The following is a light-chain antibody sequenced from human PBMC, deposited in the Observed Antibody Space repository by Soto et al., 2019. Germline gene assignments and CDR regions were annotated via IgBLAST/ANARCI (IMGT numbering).Light chain of an antibody. CDR3: QKYNSAPLT. V-gene: IGKV1-27*01. Sequence: DIQVTQSPSSLSASLGDRVTITCRANQAIGVYLAWVQQQPRKVPKLLISAASALQSGVPSRFGGSGSGTDFTSTISSLQPEDIATYYGQKYNSAPLTFGGGTKVES. J-gene: IGKJ4*01. CDR1: QAIGVY. CDR2: AAS.